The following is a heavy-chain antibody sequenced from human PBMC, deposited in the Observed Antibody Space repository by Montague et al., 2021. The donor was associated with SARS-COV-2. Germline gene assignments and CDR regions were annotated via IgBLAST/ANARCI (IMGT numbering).Heavy chain of an antibody. Sequence: SETLSLTCSVSGVSISTYYWSWIRQPPGKGLEWIGYVSFSGDTIYNPSLKGRVTISVDTSKHQFSLGLSSVTAADTAVYYCARDRSYDSSGYPFPQYFFDYWGQGALVIVSS. D-gene: IGHD3-22*01. J-gene: IGHJ4*02. CDR3: ARDRSYDSSGYPFPQYFFDY. V-gene: IGHV4-59*13. CDR1: GVSISTYY. CDR2: VSFSGDT.